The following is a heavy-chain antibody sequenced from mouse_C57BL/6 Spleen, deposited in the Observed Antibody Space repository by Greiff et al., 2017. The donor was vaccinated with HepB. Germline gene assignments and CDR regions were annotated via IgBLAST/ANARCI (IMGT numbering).Heavy chain of an antibody. CDR3: AREESIGSSYGDYFDY. J-gene: IGHJ2*01. CDR2: IYPGSGST. D-gene: IGHD1-1*01. CDR1: GYTFTSYW. Sequence: VQLQQSGAELVKPGASVKMSCKASGYTFTSYWITWVKQRPGQGLERIGDIYPGSGSTNYNEKFKSKATLTVDTSSSTAYMQLSSLTSEDSAVYYCAREESIGSSYGDYFDYCGQGTTLTAAS. V-gene: IGHV1-55*01.